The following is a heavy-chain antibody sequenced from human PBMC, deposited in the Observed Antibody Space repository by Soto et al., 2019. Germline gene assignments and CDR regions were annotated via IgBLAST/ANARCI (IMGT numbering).Heavy chain of an antibody. V-gene: IGHV1-69*01. Sequence: QVQLVQSGAEVKKPGSSVKVSCKASGGTFSSYAISWVRQAPGQGLEWMGGIIPIFGTANYAQKFQGRVTITADESTSTAYMELSSLRSEDTSVYYCCVVLMLYVPGLIDYWGQGTLVTVSS. CDR3: CVVLMLYVPGLIDY. CDR2: IIPIFGTA. D-gene: IGHD2-8*01. CDR1: GGTFSSYA. J-gene: IGHJ4*02.